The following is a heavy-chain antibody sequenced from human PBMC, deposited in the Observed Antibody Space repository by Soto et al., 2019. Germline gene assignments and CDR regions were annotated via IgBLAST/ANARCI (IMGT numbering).Heavy chain of an antibody. CDR2: IYYSGST. CDR3: ARDREYCSGGSCSLGAFDI. V-gene: IGHV4-31*03. Sequence: PSETLSLTCTVSGGSISSGGYYWSWIRQHPGKGLEWIGYIYYSGSTYYNPSLKSRVTISVDTSKNQFSLKLSSVTAADTAVYYCARDREYCSGGSCSLGAFDIWGQGTMVTVS. J-gene: IGHJ3*02. D-gene: IGHD2-15*01. CDR1: GGSISSGGYY.